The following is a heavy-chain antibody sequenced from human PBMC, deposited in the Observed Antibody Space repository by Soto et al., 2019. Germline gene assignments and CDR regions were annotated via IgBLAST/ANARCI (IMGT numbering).Heavy chain of an antibody. CDR2: IIPIFGTA. J-gene: IGHJ6*02. D-gene: IGHD2-15*01. CDR1: GGTFSSYA. CDR3: ARGRKRYCSGGSCYDHGMDV. Sequence: GASVKVSCKASGGTFSSYAISWVRQAPGQGLEWMGGIIPIFGTANYAQKFQGRVTITADESTSTAYMELSSLRSEDTAVYYCARGRKRYCSGGSCYDHGMDVWGQGTTVTVSS. V-gene: IGHV1-69*13.